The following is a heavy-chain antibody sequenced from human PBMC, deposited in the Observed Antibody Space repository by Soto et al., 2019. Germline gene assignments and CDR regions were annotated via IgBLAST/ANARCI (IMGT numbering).Heavy chain of an antibody. V-gene: IGHV4-4*07. D-gene: IGHD3-22*01. CDR2: IYTSGST. CDR1: GGSISSYY. J-gene: IGHJ5*02. Sequence: QVQLQESGPGLVKPSETLSLTCTVSGGSISSYYWSWIRQPAGKGLEWIGRIYTSGSTNYNPSLKSRVTMSVDRSKNQCSLKLSSVTAADTAVYYCARVRGPGSSGYYYANWFDPWGQGTLVTVSS. CDR3: ARVRGPGSSGYYYANWFDP.